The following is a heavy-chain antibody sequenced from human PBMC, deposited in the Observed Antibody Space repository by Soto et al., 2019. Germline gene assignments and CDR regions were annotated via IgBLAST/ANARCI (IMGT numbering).Heavy chain of an antibody. CDR1: GGTFSSYA. CDR3: AREGLVLVPTTVNSDYYYYAMDV. J-gene: IGHJ6*02. CDR2: ISAYNGNT. D-gene: IGHD2-2*01. V-gene: IGHV1-69*13. Sequence: SVKVSCKASGGTFSSYAISWVRQAPGQGLEWMGWISAYNGNTNYAQKFQGRVTITADESTNTAYMELSSLRSEDTAVYYCAREGLVLVPTTVNSDYYYYAMDVWGQGTTVTVSS.